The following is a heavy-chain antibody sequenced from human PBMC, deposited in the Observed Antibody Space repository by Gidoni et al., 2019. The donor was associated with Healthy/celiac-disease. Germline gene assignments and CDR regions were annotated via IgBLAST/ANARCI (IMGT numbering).Heavy chain of an antibody. CDR1: GTTFSSYA. J-gene: IGHJ4*02. CDR3: AGVYSGYEKVDY. V-gene: IGHV1-69*12. Sequence: QVQLVQSGAEVQKPGSSVKVSCKASGTTFSSYAISWVRPAPGQGLEWMGGIIPIFGTANYAQKFQGRVTIAADESTSTAYMERSSMRSEDTAVYYCAGVYSGYEKVDYWGQGTLVTVSS. D-gene: IGHD5-12*01. CDR2: IIPIFGTA.